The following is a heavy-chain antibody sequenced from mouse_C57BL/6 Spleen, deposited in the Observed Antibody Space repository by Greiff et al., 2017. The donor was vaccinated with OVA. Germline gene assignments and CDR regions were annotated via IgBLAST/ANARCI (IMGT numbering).Heavy chain of an antibody. Sequence: QVQLQQPGAELVRPGTSVKLSCKASGYTFTSYWMHWVKQRPGQGLEWIGWIDPSDSYTNYNQKFKDKATLTVDTSSSTAYMQLSSLTSEDSAVYYFARSGVYDGYYWYFDVWGTGTTVTVSS. CDR2: IDPSDSYT. D-gene: IGHD2-3*01. CDR3: ARSGVYDGYYWYFDV. J-gene: IGHJ1*03. V-gene: IGHV1-59*01. CDR1: GYTFTSYW.